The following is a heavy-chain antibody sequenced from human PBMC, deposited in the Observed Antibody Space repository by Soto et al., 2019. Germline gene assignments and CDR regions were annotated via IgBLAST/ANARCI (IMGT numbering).Heavy chain of an antibody. CDR2: VSYDEITK. CDR1: GFTFSSYG. CDR3: AKPLGLLRRAMAQGSDY. V-gene: IGHV3-30*18. D-gene: IGHD5-18*01. Sequence: QVQLVESGGGVVQPGRSLRLSCAASGFTFSSYGMNWVRQAPGKGLEWVAVVSYDEITKYYADSVKGRFTISRDNSKNTVYLQMNILRPEDTAVYYCAKPLGLLRRAMAQGSDYWGQGTLVTVSS. J-gene: IGHJ4*02.